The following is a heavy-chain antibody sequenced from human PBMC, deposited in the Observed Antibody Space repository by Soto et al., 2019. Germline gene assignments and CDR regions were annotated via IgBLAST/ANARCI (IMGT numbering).Heavy chain of an antibody. CDR3: AREWRGYDILTGLYYYYGMDV. CDR1: GYTFTSYG. CDR2: ISANNGNT. V-gene: IGHV1-18*01. J-gene: IGHJ6*02. Sequence: GASVKVSCKASGYTFTSYGMSWVRRPPGQGPEWLGWISANNGNTNYAQKLQGRVTMTTDTSTSTAYMELRSLRSDDTAVYYCAREWRGYDILTGLYYYYGMDVWGQGTTVTVSS. D-gene: IGHD3-9*01.